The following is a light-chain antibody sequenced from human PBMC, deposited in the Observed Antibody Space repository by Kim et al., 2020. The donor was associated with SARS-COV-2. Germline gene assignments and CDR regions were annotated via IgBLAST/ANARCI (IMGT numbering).Light chain of an antibody. J-gene: IGLJ3*02. V-gene: IGLV7-46*01. CDR3: LLTYGATRV. CDR1: TGPVTSNHY. CDR2: DAP. Sequence: PGGTVHLTCGSSTGPVTSNHYPYWLQQKPGQAPRTLIYDAPNKHSWTPARFSGSLLGGLPVLTLSGAQPEDEAVYYCLLTYGATRVFGGGTQLTVL.